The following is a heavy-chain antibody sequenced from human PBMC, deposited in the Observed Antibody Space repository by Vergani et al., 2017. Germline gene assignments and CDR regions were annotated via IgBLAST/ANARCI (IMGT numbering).Heavy chain of an antibody. V-gene: IGHV1-69*02. CDR2: IIPILGIA. Sequence: QVQLVQSGAEVKKPGSSVKVSCKASGGTFSSYTTSWVRQAPGQGLEWMGRIIPILGIANYAQKFQGRVTITADNSTSTAYMELSSLRSEDTAVYYWARNGYCSGGSCYPLRSESYYYYMDVWGKGTTVTVSS. D-gene: IGHD2-15*01. CDR3: ARNGYCSGGSCYPLRSESYYYYMDV. CDR1: GGTFSSYT. J-gene: IGHJ6*03.